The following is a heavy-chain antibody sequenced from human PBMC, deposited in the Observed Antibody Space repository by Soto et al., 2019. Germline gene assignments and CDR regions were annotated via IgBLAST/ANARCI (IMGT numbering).Heavy chain of an antibody. V-gene: IGHV1-2*02. CDR2: INPKSGNT. J-gene: IGHJ5*02. D-gene: IGHD2-15*01. CDR3: AKDPQSSYNWFDP. Sequence: ASVKVSCKASGYTFTDYYIHWVRQAPGQGLEWMGWINPKSGNTKYEQKFQARVTMTRDTSISTAYVEVTRLTSDDTAVYYCAKDPQSSYNWFDPWGQGTLVTVS. CDR1: GYTFTDYY.